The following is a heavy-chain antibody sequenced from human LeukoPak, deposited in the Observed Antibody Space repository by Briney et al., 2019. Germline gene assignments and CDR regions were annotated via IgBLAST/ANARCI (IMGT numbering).Heavy chain of an antibody. CDR2: INSDGSDT. CDR3: YGGNAES. D-gene: IGHD4-23*01. Sequence: GGSLRLSCTAPGFTFSSYWMHWVRQAPGKGLVWVSGINSDGSDTYYADSVKGRFTISRDNAENALYLQMNSLRAEDTAVYYCYGGNAESWGEGTLVTVST. CDR1: GFTFSSYW. J-gene: IGHJ1*01. V-gene: IGHV3-74*01.